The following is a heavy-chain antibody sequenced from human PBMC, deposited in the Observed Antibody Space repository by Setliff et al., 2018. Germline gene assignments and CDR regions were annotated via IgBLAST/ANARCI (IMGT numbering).Heavy chain of an antibody. V-gene: IGHV3-30*02. CDR3: ATKAVAGT. CDR1: GFTFXXYG. D-gene: IGHD6-19*01. CDR2: IQYDGSDK. Sequence: PGGSLRLSCAASGFTFXXYGMHWVRQAPGKGLEWLAFIQYDGSDKYYEDSVKGRFTISRDNSKNTVYLQVNSLRAEDTAVYYCATKAVAGTGGQGTLVTVSS. J-gene: IGHJ4*02.